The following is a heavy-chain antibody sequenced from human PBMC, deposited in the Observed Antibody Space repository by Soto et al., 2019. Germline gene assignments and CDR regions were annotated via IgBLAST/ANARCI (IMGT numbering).Heavy chain of an antibody. D-gene: IGHD3-10*01. V-gene: IGHV3-23*01. CDR2: LNGAGGST. CDR1: GFTFSDYA. CDR3: AAPRDEYGSGISWFTYGMDV. Sequence: GGSQRLSCLASGFTFSDYARTWVRHVPGRGLEWVSSLNGAGGSTYYADSVRGRFTISRDNSQNTLFLQMNRLTVDDTAIYYCAAPRDEYGSGISWFTYGMDVWGQGTTVTVSS. J-gene: IGHJ6*02.